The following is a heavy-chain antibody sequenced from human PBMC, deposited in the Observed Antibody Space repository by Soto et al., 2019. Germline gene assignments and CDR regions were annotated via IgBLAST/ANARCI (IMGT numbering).Heavy chain of an antibody. Sequence: PGESLKISCNGSGYSFTSYWISWVRQMPGKGLEWMGRIDPSDSYTNYSPSFQGHVTISADKSISTAYLQWSSLKASDTAMYYCERQAVAAAGTNGNWFDPWGQGTLVTVSS. V-gene: IGHV5-10-1*01. CDR3: ERQAVAAAGTNGNWFDP. CDR2: IDPSDSYT. J-gene: IGHJ5*02. D-gene: IGHD6-13*01. CDR1: GYSFTSYW.